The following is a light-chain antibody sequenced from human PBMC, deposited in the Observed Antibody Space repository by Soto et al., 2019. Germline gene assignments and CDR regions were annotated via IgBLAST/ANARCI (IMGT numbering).Light chain of an antibody. CDR1: SSNIGINT. CDR3: AAWDDSLNGLYV. J-gene: IGLJ1*01. CDR2: TDN. Sequence: VLTQPPSASGTPGQRVTISCSGSSSNIGINTVNWYQQVPGTAPKLLIYTDNQRPSGVPDRFSGSKSGTSASLAISGLQSEDEADYYCAAWDDSLNGLYVFGTGTKLTVL. V-gene: IGLV1-44*01.